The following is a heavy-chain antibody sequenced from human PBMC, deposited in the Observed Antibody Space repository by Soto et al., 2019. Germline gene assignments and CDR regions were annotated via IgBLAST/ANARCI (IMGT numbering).Heavy chain of an antibody. V-gene: IGHV1-18*01. Sequence: QGQLVQSGVEVKKPGASVKVSCSASGNTFTNYGVTWVRQAPGQGLELMGWISPYTDDPSYAQKFQGRVTMTIDTSTRTAYLDLRSLTSDDTAVYYCASVIPGAEAWFHPWGQGTMVTVSS. D-gene: IGHD2-2*01. CDR3: ASVIPGAEAWFHP. CDR1: GNTFTNYG. CDR2: ISPYTDDP. J-gene: IGHJ5*02.